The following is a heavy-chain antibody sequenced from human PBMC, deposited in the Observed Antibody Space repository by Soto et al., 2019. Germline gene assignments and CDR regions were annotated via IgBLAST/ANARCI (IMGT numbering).Heavy chain of an antibody. V-gene: IGHV4-31*03. Sequence: SETLSLTCTVSGGSISSGGYYWSWIRQHPGEGLEWIGYIYYSGSTYYNPSLKSRVTISVDTSKNQFSLKLSSVTAADTAVYYCARDVYYDSARFDPWGQGTLVTVSS. CDR1: GGSISSGGYY. J-gene: IGHJ5*02. CDR3: ARDVYYDSARFDP. CDR2: IYYSGST. D-gene: IGHD3-22*01.